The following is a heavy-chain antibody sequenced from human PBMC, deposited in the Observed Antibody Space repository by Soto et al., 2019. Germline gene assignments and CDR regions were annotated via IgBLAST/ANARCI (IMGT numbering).Heavy chain of an antibody. D-gene: IGHD3-10*01. J-gene: IGHJ3*02. V-gene: IGHV3-73*01. CDR2: IRSKANSYAT. Sequence: EVQLVESGGGLVQPWVSLKLSCAASGFTFSGSAMHWVRQASGKGLEWVGRIRSKANSYATAYAASVKGRFTISRDDSKNTAYLQMNSLKTEDTAVYYCNIGLGAFDIWGQGTMVTVSS. CDR1: GFTFSGSA. CDR3: NIGLGAFDI.